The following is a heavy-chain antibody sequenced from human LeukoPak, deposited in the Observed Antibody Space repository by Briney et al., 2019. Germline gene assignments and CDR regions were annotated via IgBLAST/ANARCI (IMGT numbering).Heavy chain of an antibody. CDR1: GGSISSGSYY. CDR2: IYTSGST. Sequence: SETLPLTCTVSGGSISSGSYYWSWIRQPAGKGLEWIGRIYTSGSTNYNPSLKSRVTISVDTSKNQFSLKLSSVTAADTAVYYCARDRYYYDSSGYQALLDYWGQGTLVTVSS. V-gene: IGHV4-61*02. J-gene: IGHJ4*02. CDR3: ARDRYYYDSSGYQALLDY. D-gene: IGHD3-22*01.